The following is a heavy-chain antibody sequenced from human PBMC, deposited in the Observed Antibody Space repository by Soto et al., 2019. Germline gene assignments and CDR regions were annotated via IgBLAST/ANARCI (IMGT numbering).Heavy chain of an antibody. CDR2: TLYSGRT. V-gene: IGHV4-4*02. Sequence: QVQLQESGPGLVKPSGTLSLTCAVSGASISSGWWTWVRQPPGKGLEWIGETLYSGRTNYNSSLNSRVTISIDKSKPQFSLNLSSVTAADTAVYYCSSRVTDAPTWGQGTLVTVSS. D-gene: IGHD3-10*01. J-gene: IGHJ5*02. CDR1: GASISSGW. CDR3: SSRVTDAPT.